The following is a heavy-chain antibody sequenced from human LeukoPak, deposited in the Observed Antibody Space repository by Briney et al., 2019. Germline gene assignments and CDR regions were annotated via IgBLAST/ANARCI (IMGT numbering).Heavy chain of an antibody. J-gene: IGHJ5*02. D-gene: IGHD3-10*01. CDR3: AREGSGSYYNWFDP. V-gene: IGHV4-59*01. CDR1: GASISNYC. CDR2: VYYSGST. Sequence: PSETLSLTCIVSGASISNYCCTWIRQPPGRGLEWIGYVYYSGSTNYKPSLRSRVSVSADTSKNQFSLKLSSVTTADTAVCYCAREGSGSYYNWFDPWGQGTLVTVSS.